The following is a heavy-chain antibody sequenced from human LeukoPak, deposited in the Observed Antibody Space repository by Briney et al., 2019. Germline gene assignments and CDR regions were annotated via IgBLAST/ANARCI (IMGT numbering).Heavy chain of an antibody. V-gene: IGHV3-48*02. CDR3: AGGGTYCGGDCYSSAY. CDR1: GYTFSINS. D-gene: IGHD2-21*02. CDR2: ISSTGRTT. Sequence: GGSLRLSCAVSGYTFSINSMNWVRQAPGKGLEWISYISSTGRTTYYADSVKGRFTISRDNARNSLYLQMNSLRDEDTAVYYCAGGGTYCGGDCYSSAYWGQGTLVTASS. J-gene: IGHJ4*02.